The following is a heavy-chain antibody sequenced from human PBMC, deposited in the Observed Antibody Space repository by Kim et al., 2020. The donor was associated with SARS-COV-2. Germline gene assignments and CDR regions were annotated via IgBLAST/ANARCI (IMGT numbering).Heavy chain of an antibody. CDR3: ARGGSYPDR. CDR2: TGSA. V-gene: IGHV4-4*08. Sequence: TGSATYNPPLKSRVTISVDTSKNQFSLRLTAVTPADTAGYYCARGGSYPDRWGQGTLITVST. D-gene: IGHD1-26*01. J-gene: IGHJ4*02.